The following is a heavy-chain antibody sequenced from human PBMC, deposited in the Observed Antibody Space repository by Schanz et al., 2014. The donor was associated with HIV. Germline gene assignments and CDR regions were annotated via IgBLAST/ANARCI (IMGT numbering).Heavy chain of an antibody. CDR2: ISNDGSNE. V-gene: IGHV3-30*18. D-gene: IGHD3-10*01. CDR1: GFTFSSNG. J-gene: IGHJ6*02. Sequence: QVQLVESGGGVVQPGRSLRLSCSASGFTFSSNGIHWVRQAPGKGLEWVAVISNDGSNEYYADSVKGRFTLSRDNSENTVYLQMNSLRAEDTAVYYCAKEWYYGSGSMDYGLDVWGQGTTVTVSS. CDR3: AKEWYYGSGSMDYGLDV.